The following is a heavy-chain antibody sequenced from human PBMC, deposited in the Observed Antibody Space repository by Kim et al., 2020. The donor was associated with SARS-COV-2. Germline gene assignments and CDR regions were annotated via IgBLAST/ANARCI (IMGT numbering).Heavy chain of an antibody. CDR2: IWSDGSRK. D-gene: IGHD2-15*01. CDR3: GRDRGVVAIDY. CDR1: GIAFSTSG. V-gene: IGHV3-33*01. J-gene: IGHJ4*02. Sequence: GGSLRLSCTMSGIAFSTSGMHWVRQAPGKGLEWVAMIWSDGSRKYYADSVKGRFTISRDNSERMLYLQMNSLRADDTAVYYCGRDRGVVAIDYWGQGSLGTVSS.